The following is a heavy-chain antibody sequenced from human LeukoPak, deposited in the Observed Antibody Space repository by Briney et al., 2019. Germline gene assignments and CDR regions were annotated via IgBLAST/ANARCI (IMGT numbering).Heavy chain of an antibody. J-gene: IGHJ4*02. D-gene: IGHD2-2*01. CDR1: GFTFSSYA. CDR2: ISGSGSST. Sequence: GGSLRLSCAASGFTFSSYATIWVRQAPGKGLEWVSVISGSGSSTNYADSVKGRLTISRDNSKNTLYLQMNSLRAEDTAVYYCAKDQYCSSTSCSKGFDYWGQGTLVTVSS. CDR3: AKDQYCSSTSCSKGFDY. V-gene: IGHV3-23*01.